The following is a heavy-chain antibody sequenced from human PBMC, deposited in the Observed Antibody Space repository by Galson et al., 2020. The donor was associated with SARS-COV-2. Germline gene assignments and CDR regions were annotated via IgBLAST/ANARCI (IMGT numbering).Heavy chain of an antibody. Sequence: GGSLRLSCAASGFTFSSYAMHWVRQAPGKGLEYVSAFSSNGGSTYYANSVKGRFTISRDNSKNTLYLQMGSLRAEDMAVYYCARRSPMGGYSSGWGFYGMDVWGQGTTVTVSS. CDR2: FSSNGGST. D-gene: IGHD6-19*01. CDR3: ARRSPMGGYSSGWGFYGMDV. CDR1: GFTFSSYA. V-gene: IGHV3-64*01. J-gene: IGHJ6*02.